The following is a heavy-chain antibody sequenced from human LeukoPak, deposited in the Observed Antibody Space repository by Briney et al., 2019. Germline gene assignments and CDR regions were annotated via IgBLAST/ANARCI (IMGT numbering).Heavy chain of an antibody. D-gene: IGHD3-16*01. V-gene: IGHV1-2*02. CDR2: INPKSGGT. J-gene: IGHJ4*02. Sequence: ASVKVSCKASGYTFTSYYMNWVRQAPGQGLEWMGWINPKSGGTNYAQKFQGRVTMTRDTSISTAYMELNRLRSEDTAVYYCVRSNSFKYSFDGGSQATLVTVSS. CDR3: VRSNSFKYSFDG. CDR1: GYTFTSYY.